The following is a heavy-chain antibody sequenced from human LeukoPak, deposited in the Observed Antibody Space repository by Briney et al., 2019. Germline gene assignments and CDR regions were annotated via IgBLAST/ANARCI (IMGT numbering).Heavy chain of an antibody. D-gene: IGHD7-27*01. J-gene: IGHJ3*01. CDR1: AFXFSDYS. CDR3: AREDDSWGPNNLDL. Sequence: GGSLRLSCAASAFXFSDYSINWVRQAPGKGLEWLSYIDTSSSTMYYADSVMGRFTISRDNAKESLYLQMNSLRDEDTAVYYCAREDDSWGPNNLDLWGQGTMVTVSS. CDR2: IDTSSSTM. V-gene: IGHV3-48*02.